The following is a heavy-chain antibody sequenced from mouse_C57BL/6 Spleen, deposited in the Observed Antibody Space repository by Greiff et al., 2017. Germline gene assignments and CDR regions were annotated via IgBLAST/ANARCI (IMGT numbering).Heavy chain of an antibody. V-gene: IGHV1-66*01. CDR1: GYSFTSYY. CDR2: IYPGSGNT. CDR3: AGGDYDDYYAMDY. D-gene: IGHD2-4*01. J-gene: IGHJ4*01. Sequence: QVQLKQSGPELVKPGASVKISCKASGYSFTSYYIHWVKQRPGQGLEWIGWIYPGSGNTKYNEKFKGKATLTADTSSSTAYVQLSSLTSEDSAVYYCAGGDYDDYYAMDYWGQGTSVTVSS.